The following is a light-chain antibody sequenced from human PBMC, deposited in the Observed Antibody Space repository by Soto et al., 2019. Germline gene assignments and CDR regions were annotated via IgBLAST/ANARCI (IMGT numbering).Light chain of an antibody. CDR1: SSDVGGYNY. V-gene: IGLV2-8*01. Sequence: QSVLTQPPSASGSPGQSVTISCTGTSSDVGGYNYVSWYQQHPGKAPKLMIYEVSKRPSGVPDRFSGSKSGNTASLTVSGLQAEDEADYYCSSQTGSATVLFGGGTKLTVL. CDR2: EVS. J-gene: IGLJ2*01. CDR3: SSQTGSATVL.